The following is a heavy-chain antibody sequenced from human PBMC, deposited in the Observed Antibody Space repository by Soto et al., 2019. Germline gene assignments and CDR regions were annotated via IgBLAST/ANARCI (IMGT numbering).Heavy chain of an antibody. CDR3: AKVIPNYGDYVSGFDY. CDR1: GFTFSSYA. V-gene: IGHV3-23*01. D-gene: IGHD4-17*01. Sequence: PGGSLRLSCAASGFTFSSYAMSWVRQAPGKGLEWVSAISGSGGSTYYADSVKGRFTISRDNSKNTLYLQMNSLRAEDTAVYYCAKVIPNYGDYVSGFDYWGQGTLVTVSS. J-gene: IGHJ4*02. CDR2: ISGSGGST.